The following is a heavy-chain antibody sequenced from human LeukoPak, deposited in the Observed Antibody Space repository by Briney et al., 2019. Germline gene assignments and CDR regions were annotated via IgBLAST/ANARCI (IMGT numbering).Heavy chain of an antibody. V-gene: IGHV1-18*01. CDR3: ARGRYCSGGSCYSGAFDF. Sequence: ASVKVSSKASGYTFTSYGITWVRQAPGQGREWMGWVSGYNSDTNYAQKFQGRVTMTTDTSTSTAYMGLRSLRFDDTAVYYCARGRYCSGGSCYSGAFDFWGQGTMVTVSS. CDR1: GYTFTSYG. D-gene: IGHD2-15*01. J-gene: IGHJ3*01. CDR2: VSGYNSDT.